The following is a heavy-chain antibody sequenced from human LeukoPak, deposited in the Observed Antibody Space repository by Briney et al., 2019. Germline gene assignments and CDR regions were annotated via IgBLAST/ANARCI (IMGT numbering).Heavy chain of an antibody. CDR1: GFTFSNYA. V-gene: IGHV3-23*01. CDR3: AKDTSGSYDY. J-gene: IGHJ4*02. Sequence: GGSLRLSCAASGFTFSNYAMSWVRQAPGKGLEWVSTVSASGTNSYYADSVKGRFTISRDNSKNTLYLQMNSLRAEDTAVYYCAKDTSGSYDYWGQGTLVTVSS. D-gene: IGHD1-26*01. CDR2: VSASGTNS.